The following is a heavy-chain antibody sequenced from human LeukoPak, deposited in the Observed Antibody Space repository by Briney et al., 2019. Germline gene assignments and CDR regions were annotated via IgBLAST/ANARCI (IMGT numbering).Heavy chain of an antibody. V-gene: IGHV3-48*03. Sequence: GGSLRLSCAASGFTFSSSERNWVRQAPGKGLEWVSYISSSGTTIYYADSVNGRFAISRDNAKNSLYLQMNSLRAEDTAVYYCARVWLRSFDYWGPGTLVTVSS. CDR2: ISSSGTTI. D-gene: IGHD5-12*01. CDR3: ARVWLRSFDY. CDR1: GFTFSSSE. J-gene: IGHJ4*02.